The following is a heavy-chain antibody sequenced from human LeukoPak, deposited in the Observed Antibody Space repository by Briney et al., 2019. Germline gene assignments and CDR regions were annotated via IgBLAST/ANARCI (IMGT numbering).Heavy chain of an antibody. Sequence: GGSLRLSCAASGFTFSSYGMHWVRQAPGKGLEWVAVISYDGSNKYYADSVKGRFTISRDNSKNTLYLQMNSLTAEDTAVYYCVRQQTPHGNFDYWGQGTLVTVSS. V-gene: IGHV3-30*03. J-gene: IGHJ4*02. CDR1: GFTFSSYG. CDR3: VRQQTPHGNFDY. D-gene: IGHD1-26*01. CDR2: ISYDGSNK.